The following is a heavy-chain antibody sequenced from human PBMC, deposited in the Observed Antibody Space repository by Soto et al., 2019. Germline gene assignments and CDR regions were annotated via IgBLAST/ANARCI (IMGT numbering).Heavy chain of an antibody. CDR2: ISGSGGST. D-gene: IGHD5-18*01. J-gene: IGHJ3*02. V-gene: IGHV3-23*01. CDR1: GFTFSSYA. Sequence: GESLKISCAASGFTFSSYAMSWVRQAPGKGLEWVSAISGSGGSTYYADSVKGRFTISRDNSKNTLYLQMNSLRAEDTAVYYCAKRIQLWLGVYAFDIWGQGTMVTVSS. CDR3: AKRIQLWLGVYAFDI.